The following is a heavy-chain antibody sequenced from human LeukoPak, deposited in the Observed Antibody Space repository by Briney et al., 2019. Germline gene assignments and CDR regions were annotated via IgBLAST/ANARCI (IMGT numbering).Heavy chain of an antibody. V-gene: IGHV3-7*01. D-gene: IGHD6-19*01. CDR1: GFTFSSYS. J-gene: IGHJ4*02. CDR3: ARALYNHGWFPDYFDY. Sequence: GGSLRLSCAASGFTFSSYSMTWVRQAPGKGLEWVANIKTDGYDKYYVDSLKGRFTISRDNAENSLYLQMDSLRAEDTAVYYCARALYNHGWFPDYFDYWGQGTLVTVSS. CDR2: IKTDGYDK.